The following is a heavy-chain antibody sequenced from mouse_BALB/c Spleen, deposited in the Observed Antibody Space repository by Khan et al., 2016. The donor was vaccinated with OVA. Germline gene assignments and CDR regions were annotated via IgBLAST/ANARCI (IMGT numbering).Heavy chain of an antibody. Sequence: LVKTGASVKISCKASGYSFTGHYIHWVRESHDKSLEWIGYISCYSGATNYNQKFKDKATFTVDTSSSTAYMQFNRLTSEDSAVYYCAREANTMDYWGQGTSVTVSS. CDR2: ISCYSGAT. D-gene: IGHD6-1*01. CDR3: AREANTMDY. V-gene: IGHV1S34*01. CDR1: GYSFTGHY. J-gene: IGHJ4*01.